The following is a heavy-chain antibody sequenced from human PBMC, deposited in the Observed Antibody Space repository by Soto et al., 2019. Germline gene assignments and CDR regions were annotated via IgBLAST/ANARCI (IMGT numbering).Heavy chain of an antibody. CDR1: GYTFTSYV. CDR3: ARDRRITIFGVVIIALDY. D-gene: IGHD3-3*01. V-gene: IGHV1-18*01. Sequence: ASVKVSCKASGYTFTSYVISWVRQAPGQGLEWMGWISAYNGNTNYAQKLQGRVTMTTDTSTSTAYMELRSLRSDDTAVYYCARDRRITIFGVVIIALDYWGQGTLVTVSS. CDR2: ISAYNGNT. J-gene: IGHJ4*02.